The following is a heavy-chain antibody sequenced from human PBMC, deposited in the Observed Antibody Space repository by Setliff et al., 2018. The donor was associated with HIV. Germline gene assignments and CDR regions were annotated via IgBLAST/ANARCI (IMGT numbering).Heavy chain of an antibody. CDR3: ATTPYHYDSSSYYLAY. Sequence: ASVKVSCKAFGYTFSTNAIHWVRQAPGQRLEWMGYINAGDDNTRYSEKFQGRVTMTRDTSITTVYMELSGLRSNDTAMYYCATTPYHYDSSSYYLAYWGQGTLVTVSS. D-gene: IGHD3-22*01. V-gene: IGHV1-3*01. CDR2: INAGDDNT. J-gene: IGHJ4*02. CDR1: GYTFSTNA.